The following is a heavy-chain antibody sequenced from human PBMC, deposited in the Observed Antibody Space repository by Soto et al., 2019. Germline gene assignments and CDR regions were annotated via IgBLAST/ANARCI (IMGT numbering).Heavy chain of an antibody. CDR2: ISSSSSYI. D-gene: IGHD5-18*01. V-gene: IGHV3-21*01. Sequence: PGGSLRLSCAASGFTFSSYTMNWVRQAPGKGLEWVSSISSSSSYIYYADSVKGRFTISRDNAKNSLYLKMNSLRAEDTAVYYCARAGGRGYSYEIDYWGQGTLVTVSS. CDR1: GFTFSSYT. J-gene: IGHJ4*02. CDR3: ARAGGRGYSYEIDY.